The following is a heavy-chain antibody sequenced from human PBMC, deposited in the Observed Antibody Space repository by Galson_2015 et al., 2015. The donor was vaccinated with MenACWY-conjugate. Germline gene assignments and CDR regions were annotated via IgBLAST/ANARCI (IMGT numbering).Heavy chain of an antibody. CDR1: GITFSRCG. V-gene: IGHV3-48*02. J-gene: IGHJ4*02. D-gene: IGHD7-27*01. Sequence: SLRLSCAASGITFSRCGMNWVRQAPGKGLEWISYISPGSGRIYYADSAKGRFTISRDDAKSSLFLQIVSLRDEDTAVYYCAWGRNPTVNSMYRDYWGQGTLVTVSS. CDR2: ISPGSGRI. CDR3: AWGRNPTVNSMYRDY.